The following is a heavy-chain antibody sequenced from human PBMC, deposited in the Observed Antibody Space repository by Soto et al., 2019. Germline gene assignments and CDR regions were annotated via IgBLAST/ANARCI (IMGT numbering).Heavy chain of an antibody. J-gene: IGHJ5*02. CDR2: IYYSGST. Sequence: PSETLSLTCTVSGGSISSGDYYWSWIRQPPGKGLEWIGYIYYSGSTYYNPSLKSRVTISVDTSKNQFSLKLSSVTAADTAVYYCARVSRFPSNWFDPWGQGTLVTVSS. CDR1: GGSISSGDYY. D-gene: IGHD3-10*01. CDR3: ARVSRFPSNWFDP. V-gene: IGHV4-30-4*01.